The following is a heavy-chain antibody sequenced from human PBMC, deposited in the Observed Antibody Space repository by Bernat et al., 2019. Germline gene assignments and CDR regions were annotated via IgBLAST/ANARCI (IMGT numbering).Heavy chain of an antibody. CDR2: VWYDGSNI. J-gene: IGHJ4*02. V-gene: IGHV3-33*01. CDR1: GFTFSSYG. D-gene: IGHD3-16*01. CDR3: ARAGVTYGGGAFRPCGVHDY. Sequence: QVQLVESGGGVVQPGRSLRLSCAASGFTFSSYGMHWVRQAPGKGLEWVAVVWYDGSNIHCADTWNGRFSHHKDNSKNTLCIQMNRLGDEETAEYYCARAGVTYGGGAFRPCGVHDYWGQGTLVTVCS.